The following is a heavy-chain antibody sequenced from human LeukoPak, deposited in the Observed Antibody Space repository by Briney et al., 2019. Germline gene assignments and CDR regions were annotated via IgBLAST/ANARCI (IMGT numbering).Heavy chain of an antibody. CDR2: ISYDGSNK. D-gene: IGHD6-19*01. CDR1: GFTFSSYA. Sequence: GGSLRLSCAASGFTFSSYAMHWVRQAPGKGLEWVAVISYDGSNKYYADSVKGRFTISRDNSKNTLYLQMNSLRAEDTAVYYCARAAMPFSSGWCVDYWGQGTLVTVSS. V-gene: IGHV3-30-3*01. CDR3: ARAAMPFSSGWCVDY. J-gene: IGHJ4*02.